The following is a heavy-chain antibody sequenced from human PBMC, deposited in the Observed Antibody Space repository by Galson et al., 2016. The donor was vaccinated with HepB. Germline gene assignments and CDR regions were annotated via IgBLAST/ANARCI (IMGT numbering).Heavy chain of an antibody. V-gene: IGHV3-30*18. CDR3: AKSGRYYGVDHFDY. J-gene: IGHJ4*02. D-gene: IGHD4-17*01. Sequence: SLRLSCAASGFTFSSYGMHWVRQAPGKGLEWVAFISYDGSNKKYADSVKGRFTISRDNSKNTLYLQMNSLRAEDTAVYYCAKSGRYYGVDHFDYWGQGTLVTGSS. CDR2: ISYDGSNK. CDR1: GFTFSSYG.